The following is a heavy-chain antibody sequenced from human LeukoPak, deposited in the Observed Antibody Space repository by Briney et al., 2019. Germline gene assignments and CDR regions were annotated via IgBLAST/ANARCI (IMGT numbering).Heavy chain of an antibody. CDR2: IYYSGST. Sequence: SETLSLTCTVSGGSISSYYWSWIRQPPGKGLEWIGYIYYSGSTNYNPSLKSRVTISVDTSKNQFSLKLSSATAADTAVYYCARGLWFGELLSPFDYWGQGTLVTVSS. CDR3: ARGLWFGELLSPFDY. CDR1: GGSISSYY. D-gene: IGHD3-10*01. V-gene: IGHV4-59*01. J-gene: IGHJ4*02.